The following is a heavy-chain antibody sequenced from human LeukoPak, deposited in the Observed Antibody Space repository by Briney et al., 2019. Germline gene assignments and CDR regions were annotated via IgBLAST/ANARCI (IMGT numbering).Heavy chain of an antibody. D-gene: IGHD3-10*01. Sequence: ASVKVSCKASGYTFTSYDINWVRQATGQGLEWMGWMNPNSGNTGYAQKFQGRVTMTRNTSISTAYMELSSLRSEDTAVYYCARTMVRGVIITRAWFDPWGEGTLVTVSS. CDR2: MNPNSGNT. V-gene: IGHV1-8*01. CDR1: GYTFTSYD. J-gene: IGHJ5*02. CDR3: ARTMVRGVIITRAWFDP.